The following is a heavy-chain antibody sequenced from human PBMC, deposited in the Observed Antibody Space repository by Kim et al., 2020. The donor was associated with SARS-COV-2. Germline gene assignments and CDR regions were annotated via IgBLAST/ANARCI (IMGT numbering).Heavy chain of an antibody. J-gene: IGHJ4*02. CDR2: ISGSGGST. CDR3: AKTRREDRGRLWPHSDY. CDR1: GFTFSSYA. V-gene: IGHV3-23*01. Sequence: GGSLRLSCAASGFTFSSYAMSWVRQAPGKGLEWVSVISGSGGSTYYADSAKGRFTISRDNSKNTLHLQMKSLRAEDTAVYYCAKTRREDRGRLWPHSDYWGQGTLVTVSS. D-gene: IGHD2-21*01.